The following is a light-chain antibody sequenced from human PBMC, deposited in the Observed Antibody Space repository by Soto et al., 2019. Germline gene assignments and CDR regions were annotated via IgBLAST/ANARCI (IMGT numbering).Light chain of an antibody. CDR3: QQYGSSPYT. CDR2: GAT. V-gene: IGKV3-20*01. J-gene: IGKJ2*01. Sequence: EIVLTQSPGTLSLSPGERATLSCRAIQSVSSSSLAWYQQKPGQAPRLLIYGATSRATGIPDRFSGSGSGTDFTLTISRLEPEDFAGYYCQQYGSSPYTFGQGTKLEIK. CDR1: QSVSSSS.